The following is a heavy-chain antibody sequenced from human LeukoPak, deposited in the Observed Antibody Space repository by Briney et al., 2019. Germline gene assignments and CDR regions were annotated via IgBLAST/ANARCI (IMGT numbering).Heavy chain of an antibody. CDR3: ARDSPYGSGSLIFDY. V-gene: IGHV1-69*13. CDR2: IIPIFGTA. CDR1: GGTFSSYA. D-gene: IGHD3-10*01. J-gene: IGHJ4*02. Sequence: SVKVFCKASGGTFSSYAISWVRQAPGQGLEWMGGIIPIFGTANYAQKFQGRVTITADEPTSTAYMELSSLRSEDTAVYYCARDSPYGSGSLIFDYWGQGTLVTVSS.